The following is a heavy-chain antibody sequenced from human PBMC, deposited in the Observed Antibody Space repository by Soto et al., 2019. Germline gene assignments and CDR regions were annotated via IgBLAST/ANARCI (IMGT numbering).Heavy chain of an antibody. CDR3: VRLPYNYANDN. J-gene: IGHJ4*02. CDR1: GFSLTTSGVG. V-gene: IGHV2-5*01. CDR2: IYWNDDT. Sequence: QITLKETGPSLVKPTQTLTLTCTFSGFSLTTSGVGVGWIRQPPGKALECLAFIYWNDDTHYTPSLKSRLTITKDPSKIQEVLTMTNLDPLDTATYYCVRLPYNYANDNWGQGTLVTVSS. D-gene: IGHD1-1*01.